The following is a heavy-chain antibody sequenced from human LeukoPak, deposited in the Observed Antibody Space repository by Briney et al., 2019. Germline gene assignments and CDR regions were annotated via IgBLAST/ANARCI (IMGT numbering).Heavy chain of an antibody. V-gene: IGHV1-2*02. CDR3: ARLGKAQIRDDY. Sequence: ASVKVSCKASGSTFSDYYIHWVRQAPGQGLEWIGWINLNSGGTKFAPKFQGRVTMTGGTSTSTAYMELRSLRSDDTAVYYCARLGKAQIRDDYWGQGTLVTVSS. J-gene: IGHJ4*02. CDR2: INLNSGGT. CDR1: GSTFSDYY. D-gene: IGHD3-16*01.